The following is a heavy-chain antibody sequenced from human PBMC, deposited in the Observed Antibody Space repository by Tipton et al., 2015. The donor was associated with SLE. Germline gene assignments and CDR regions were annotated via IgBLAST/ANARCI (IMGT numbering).Heavy chain of an antibody. V-gene: IGHV4-34*01. CDR3: ARGCSSSTCEPFYFFGMDV. CDR1: GDSLSGQY. J-gene: IGHJ6*02. D-gene: IGHD2-2*01. Sequence: LRLSCSVYGDSLSGQYWSWIRQPPGKGLEWIGEVFRGGSTNYSPSLESRVTITVDMSKNQFSLRLISVTAADTAVYYCARGCSSSTCEPFYFFGMDVWDQGP. CDR2: VFRGGST.